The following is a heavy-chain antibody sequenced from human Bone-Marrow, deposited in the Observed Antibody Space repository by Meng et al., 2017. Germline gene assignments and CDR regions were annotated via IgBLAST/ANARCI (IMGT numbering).Heavy chain of an antibody. V-gene: IGHV3-73*01. CDR3: TVFSRGHI. J-gene: IGHJ3*02. Sequence: ESLKISCLVSGFTFSGSDVHWVRQASGKVLEWVGRIRNKTDTYATAFAASVKGRFTISRDDSKNTAYLQLNSLKTEDTAVYYCTVFSRGHIWGQGTMVTVSS. CDR2: IRNKTDTYAT. CDR1: GFTFSGSD. D-gene: IGHD3-3*02.